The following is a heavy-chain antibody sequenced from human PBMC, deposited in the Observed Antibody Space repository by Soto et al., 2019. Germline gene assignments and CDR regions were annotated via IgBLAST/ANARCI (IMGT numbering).Heavy chain of an antibody. J-gene: IGHJ6*03. CDR3: ARIVVVVAARVYYYYMDV. CDR1: GFTFSSYS. D-gene: IGHD2-15*01. V-gene: IGHV3-21*01. CDR2: ISSSGSYI. Sequence: GGSLRLSCAASGFTFSSYSMNWVRQAPGKGLEWVSSISSSGSYIYYADSVKGRFTISRDNAKNSLYLQMNSLRAEDTAVYYCARIVVVVAARVYYYYMDVWGKGTTVTVSS.